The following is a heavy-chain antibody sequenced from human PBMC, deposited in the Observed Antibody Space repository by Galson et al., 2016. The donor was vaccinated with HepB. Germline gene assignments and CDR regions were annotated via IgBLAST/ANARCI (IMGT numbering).Heavy chain of an antibody. J-gene: IGHJ4*02. V-gene: IGHV3-30*14. CDR3: VRGVAGCDY. CDR2: ISHDAIHT. Sequence: SLRLSCAASGFTLSNSAMSWVRQAPGEGLEWVARISHDAIHTSYADSLKGRFTISRDNSKSTVYLQINSLRAEDTAVYYCVRGVAGCDYWGQGTLVTVSS. D-gene: IGHD6-19*01. CDR1: GFTLSNSA.